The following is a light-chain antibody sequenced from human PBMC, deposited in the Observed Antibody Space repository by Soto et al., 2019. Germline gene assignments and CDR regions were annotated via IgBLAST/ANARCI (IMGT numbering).Light chain of an antibody. V-gene: IGKV3-11*01. Sequence: EIVLTQSPAILSMSPGERATLSCRASQSVSSYLAWYQQKPGQAPRLLIYDASNRATGVPARFSGSGSGTDLTLTISSLEPEDFAVYYCQQRRYWPVTFGQGTKVDI. CDR1: QSVSSY. CDR2: DAS. CDR3: QQRRYWPVT. J-gene: IGKJ1*01.